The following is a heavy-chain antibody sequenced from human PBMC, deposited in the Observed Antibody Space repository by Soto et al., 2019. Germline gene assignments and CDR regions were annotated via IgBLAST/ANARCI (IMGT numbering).Heavy chain of an antibody. V-gene: IGHV4-30-4*08. J-gene: IGHJ6*02. D-gene: IGHD3-22*01. CDR3: ARALVSHYYDSSGPYYYGMEV. CDR2: IYYSGST. CDR1: GGSISSGDYY. Sequence: SETLSLTSTVSGGSISSGDYYWSWIRQTPGKSLAWIGYIYYSGSTYYNPSLKSRVTISVDTSKNQFSLNLSSVTAADTAVYYCARALVSHYYDSSGPYYYGMEVWGQGTTVTVSS.